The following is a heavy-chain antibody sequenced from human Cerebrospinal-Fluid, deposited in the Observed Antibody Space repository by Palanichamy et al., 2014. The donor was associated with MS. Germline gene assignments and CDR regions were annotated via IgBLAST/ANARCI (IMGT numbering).Heavy chain of an antibody. V-gene: IGHV4-34*02. D-gene: IGHD2/OR15-2a*01. Sequence: VQLQQWGAGLLKPSETLSLSCAVQGGSLSGYYWTWIRQSPGKGLEWIGEISQSGRSNYTPSLKSRVTMSLASSKNQISLRLTSVTAADTAVYYCTRIQYYYGLDVWGQGTTVIVSS. CDR1: GGSLSGYY. J-gene: IGHJ6*02. CDR3: TRIQYYYGLDV. CDR2: ISQSGRS.